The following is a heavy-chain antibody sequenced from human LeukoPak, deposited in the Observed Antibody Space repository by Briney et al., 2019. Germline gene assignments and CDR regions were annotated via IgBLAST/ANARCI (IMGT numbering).Heavy chain of an antibody. J-gene: IGHJ4*02. CDR1: GFTFSSYS. D-gene: IGHD2-15*01. CDR3: ARDRGLLRGAYFDY. V-gene: IGHV3-21*01. CDR2: ISSSSSYI. Sequence: PGGSLRLSCAASGFTFSSYSMNWVRQAPGKGLEWVSSISSSSSYIYYADSVKGRFTISRDNAKNSLYLQMNSLRAEDTAVYYCARDRGLLRGAYFDYWGQGTLVTVSS.